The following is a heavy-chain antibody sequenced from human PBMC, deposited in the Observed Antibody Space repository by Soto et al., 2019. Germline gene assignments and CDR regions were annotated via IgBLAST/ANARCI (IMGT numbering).Heavy chain of an antibody. V-gene: IGHV4-34*01. J-gene: IGHJ4*02. CDR2: INDGGST. CDR3: ATEHQLVPSYSFDY. D-gene: IGHD6-13*01. Sequence: LSLTCTVYGASLSGYYWTWIRQTPGKGLEWIGEINDGGSTNYNPPLKSRVTISVDTQRNEFYLRLTSVTAADTAVYYCATEHQLVPSYSFDYWGQGTLVTVSS. CDR1: GASLSGYY.